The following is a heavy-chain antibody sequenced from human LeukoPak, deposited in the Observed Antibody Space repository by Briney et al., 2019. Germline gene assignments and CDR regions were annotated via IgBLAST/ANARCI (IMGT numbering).Heavy chain of an antibody. CDR3: ARAVEMATIDY. J-gene: IGHJ4*02. CDR2: ISGSGGST. D-gene: IGHD5-24*01. V-gene: IGHV3-23*01. CDR1: GFTFSSYV. Sequence: GGSLRLSCAASGFTFSSYVMSWVRQAPGKGLEWVSAISGSGGSTYYAASVKGRFTISRDTSKNTLYLQMNSLRAEDTAIYYCARAVEMATIDYWGRGTLVTVSS.